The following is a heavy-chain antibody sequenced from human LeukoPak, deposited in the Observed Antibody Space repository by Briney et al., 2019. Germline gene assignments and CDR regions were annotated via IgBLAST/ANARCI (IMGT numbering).Heavy chain of an antibody. J-gene: IGHJ4*02. CDR3: ARLTYDSSTYRYYFDC. CDR2: IYYSGTT. Sequence: SETLSLTCTVSGGSISSSSYYWGWIRQPPGKGLEGIGTIYYSGTTYYNPSLKSRVTISADTSKNQFSLKLTSVTAADTAVFYCARLTYDSSTYRYYFDCWGQGTLLTVSS. V-gene: IGHV4-39*01. D-gene: IGHD3-22*01. CDR1: GGSISSSSYY.